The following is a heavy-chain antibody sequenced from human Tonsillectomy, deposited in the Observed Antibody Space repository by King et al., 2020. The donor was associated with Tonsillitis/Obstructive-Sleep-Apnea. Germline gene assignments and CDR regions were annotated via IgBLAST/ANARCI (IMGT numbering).Heavy chain of an antibody. Sequence: VQLQESGPGLVKPSQTLSLTCTVSGGSISGGGYYWSWIRQHPGKGLEWIGYIYYSGSTYYNPSLKSRVTISVDTSKNQFSLKLSSVTAADTAVYYCARTGSGSYSAKGLLDYWGQGTLVTVSS. CDR2: IYYSGST. CDR1: GGSISGGGYY. V-gene: IGHV4-31*03. CDR3: ARTGSGSYSAKGLLDY. D-gene: IGHD1-26*01. J-gene: IGHJ4*02.